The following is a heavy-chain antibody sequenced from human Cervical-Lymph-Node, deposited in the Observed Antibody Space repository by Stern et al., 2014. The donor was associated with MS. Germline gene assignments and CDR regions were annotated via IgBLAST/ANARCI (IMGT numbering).Heavy chain of an antibody. CDR3: ARDGVASAGRYFDL. CDR1: GVSISSGDFC. J-gene: IGHJ2*01. D-gene: IGHD2-8*01. V-gene: IGHV4-31*03. CDR2: ILNRGGT. Sequence: VQLVESGPGLVKPSQTPSLICNVSGVSISSGDFCWGWIRQHPAKGLEWIGSILNRGGTYYNPSLKSRVTVSLDTSKNQFSLRLTSVTAADTAVYYCARDGVASAGRYFDLWGRGSLVTVSS.